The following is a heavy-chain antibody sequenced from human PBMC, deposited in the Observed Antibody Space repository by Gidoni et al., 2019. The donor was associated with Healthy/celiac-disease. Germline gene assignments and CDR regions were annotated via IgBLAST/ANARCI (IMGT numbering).Heavy chain of an antibody. J-gene: IGHJ4*02. D-gene: IGHD6-13*01. Sequence: QVQLVESGGGVVQPGRSLRLSCAASGFTFSSYGMHWVRQAPGKGLELVAVISYDGSNKYYADSVKGRFTISRDNSKNTLYLQMNSLRAEDTAVYYCAKALGLRRIAAYVFDYWGQGTLVTVSS. V-gene: IGHV3-30*18. CDR1: GFTFSSYG. CDR2: ISYDGSNK. CDR3: AKALGLRRIAAYVFDY.